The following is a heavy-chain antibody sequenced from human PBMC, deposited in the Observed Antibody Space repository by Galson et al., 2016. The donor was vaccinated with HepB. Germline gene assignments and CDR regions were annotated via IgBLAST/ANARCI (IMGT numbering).Heavy chain of an antibody. CDR2: ISTRSSYI. CDR3: ARTLPRAGAFDI. Sequence: SLRLSCAASGFTFSISSMNWVRQAPGEGLEWVSSISTRSSYIYYADSVKGRFTISRDNAKNSLYLQMNSLRAEDTAVYYCARTLPRAGAFDIWGQGTMVTVSS. J-gene: IGHJ3*02. CDR1: GFTFSISS. V-gene: IGHV3-21*01.